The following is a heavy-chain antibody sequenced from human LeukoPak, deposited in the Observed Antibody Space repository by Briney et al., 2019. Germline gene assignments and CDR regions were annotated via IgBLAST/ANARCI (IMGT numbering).Heavy chain of an antibody. CDR2: IYYSGST. J-gene: IGHJ6*03. D-gene: IGHD3-10*01. Sequence: SQTLSLTCTVSGGSISSGGYYWSWIRQHPGKGLEWIVYIYYSGSTYYNPSLKSRVTISVDTSKNQFSLKLSSVTAADTAVYYCARDGNYYGSGRYYYYMDVWGKGTTVTVSS. CDR3: ARDGNYYGSGRYYYYMDV. V-gene: IGHV4-31*03. CDR1: GGSISSGGYY.